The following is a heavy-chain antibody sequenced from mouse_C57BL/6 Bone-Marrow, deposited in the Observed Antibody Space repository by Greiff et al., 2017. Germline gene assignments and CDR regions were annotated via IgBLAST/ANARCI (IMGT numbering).Heavy chain of an antibody. V-gene: IGHV5-6*01. Sequence: EVQVVESGGDLVKPGGSLKLSCAASGFTFSSYGMSWVRQTPDKRLEWVATISSGGSYTYYPDSVKGRFTISRDNAKNTLYLQMSNLKSEDTAMYYCARHPFFYYWGQGTTLTVSS. J-gene: IGHJ2*01. CDR1: GFTFSSYG. CDR3: ARHPFFYY. CDR2: ISSGGSYT.